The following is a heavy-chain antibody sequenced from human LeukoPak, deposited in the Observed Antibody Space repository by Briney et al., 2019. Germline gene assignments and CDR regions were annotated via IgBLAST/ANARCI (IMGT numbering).Heavy chain of an antibody. CDR3: ARGLNTGWYNWFDP. Sequence: GGSLRLSCAASGFTFSSYGMHWVRQAPGKGLEWVAVISYDGSNKYYADSVKGRFTISRDNSKNTLYLQMSSLRVEDTAVYYCARGLNTGWYNWFDPWGQGTLVTVSS. V-gene: IGHV3-30*03. CDR2: ISYDGSNK. CDR1: GFTFSSYG. J-gene: IGHJ5*02. D-gene: IGHD6-19*01.